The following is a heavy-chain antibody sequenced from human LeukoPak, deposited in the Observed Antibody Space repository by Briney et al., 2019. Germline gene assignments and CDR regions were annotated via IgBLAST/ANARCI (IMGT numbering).Heavy chain of an antibody. J-gene: IGHJ4*02. CDR2: ISNSSTTT. CDR3: ARTISY. V-gene: IGHV3-48*04. D-gene: IGHD3-3*01. CDR1: GVSFSSYS. Sequence: GGSLRLSCVASGVSFSSYSMNWIRQAPGKGLEWVSYISNSSTTTQYADSVKGRFTISRDSAKNSLYLQMNSLRVEDTAVYYCARTISYWGQGTLVTVSS.